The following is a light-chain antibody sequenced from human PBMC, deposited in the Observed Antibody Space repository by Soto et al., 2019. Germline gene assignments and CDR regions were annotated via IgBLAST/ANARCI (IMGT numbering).Light chain of an antibody. V-gene: IGKV4-1*01. CDR1: QSVLYSSNNKNY. CDR3: QQYYDAPQN. CDR2: WAS. J-gene: IGKJ1*01. Sequence: DIVMTQSPDSLAVSLGERATINCKSSQSVLYSSNNKNYLAWYQQKPGQPPKLLIYWASTRESGGPDRFSGSGSGTDFTLTISSLQAEDVAVYYCQQYYDAPQNFGQGTKVEIK.